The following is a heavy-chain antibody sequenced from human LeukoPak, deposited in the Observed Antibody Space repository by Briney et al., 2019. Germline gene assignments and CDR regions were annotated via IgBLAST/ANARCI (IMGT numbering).Heavy chain of an antibody. CDR2: INTNTGNP. CDR3: AREGGLLWFGESYYYGMDV. V-gene: IGHV7-4-1*02. Sequence: ASVKVSCKASGYTFTSYAMNWVRQAPGQGLEWMGWINTNTGNPTYAQGFTGRFVFSLDTSVSTAYLQISSLKAEDTAVYYCAREGGLLWFGESYYYGMDVWGQGTTVTVSS. J-gene: IGHJ6*02. CDR1: GYTFTSYA. D-gene: IGHD3-10*01.